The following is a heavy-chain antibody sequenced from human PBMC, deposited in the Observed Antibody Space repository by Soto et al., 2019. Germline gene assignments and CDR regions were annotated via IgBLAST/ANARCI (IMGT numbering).Heavy chain of an antibody. CDR1: GGSFSTYA. CDR2: IIPLCGTP. D-gene: IGHD3-10*01. V-gene: IGHV1-69*01. J-gene: IGHJ4*02. CDR3: ARDPDYYGSGSYYNRIDF. Sequence: QVQLVQSGAEVKKPGSSGTVSCKASGGSFSTYAISWLRQAPGQGLEWMGGIIPLCGTPNYAKRFQGRVTITADDSTSTAYMELSRMRYEDTAVYYCARDPDYYGSGSYYNRIDFWGQGTMVTVSS.